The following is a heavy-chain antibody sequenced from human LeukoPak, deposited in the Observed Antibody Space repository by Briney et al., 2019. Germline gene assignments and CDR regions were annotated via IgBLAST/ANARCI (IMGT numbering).Heavy chain of an antibody. J-gene: IGHJ5*02. D-gene: IGHD1-26*01. CDR3: ARGGGTYGGWFDP. Sequence: GASVKVSCKASGGTFSSYAISWVRQAPGQGLEWMGGIIPIFGTANYAQKFQGRVTITADESTSTVYMELRSLTSDDTAVYYCARGGGTYGGWFDPWGQGTLVTVSS. CDR2: IIPIFGTA. V-gene: IGHV1-69*13. CDR1: GGTFSSYA.